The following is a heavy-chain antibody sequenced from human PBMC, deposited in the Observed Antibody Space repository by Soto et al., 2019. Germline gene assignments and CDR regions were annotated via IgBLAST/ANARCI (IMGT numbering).Heavy chain of an antibody. D-gene: IGHD3-22*01. CDR2: ISGSGSTI. CDR1: GLTFSSYA. Sequence: PGGSLRLSCAVSGLTFSSYAMSWVRQGPGKGPEWISSISGSGSTIYYADSVKGRFTISRDNSKNTLYLQMSSLRAEDTAVYYCAKVFYYYDSSGYYYFDYWGQGTLVTVSS. CDR3: AKVFYYYDSSGYYYFDY. J-gene: IGHJ4*02. V-gene: IGHV3-23*01.